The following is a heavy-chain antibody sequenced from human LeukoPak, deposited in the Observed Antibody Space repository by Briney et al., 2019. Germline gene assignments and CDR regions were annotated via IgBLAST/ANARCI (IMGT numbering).Heavy chain of an antibody. J-gene: IGHJ4*02. V-gene: IGHV3-23*01. Sequence: RTGGSLRLSCAASGFTFSSHAMTWVRQAPGQGLEWVSSITDSGGDTYYADSVKGRFTISRDNSKNTLYVQMNSLRAEDTAVYYCAKRVHYDISAAYFDYWGQGTLVTVSS. D-gene: IGHD3-22*01. CDR3: AKRVHYDISAAYFDY. CDR1: GFTFSSHA. CDR2: ITDSGGDT.